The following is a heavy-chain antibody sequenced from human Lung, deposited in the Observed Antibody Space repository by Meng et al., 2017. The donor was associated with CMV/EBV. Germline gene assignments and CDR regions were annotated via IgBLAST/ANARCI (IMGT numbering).Heavy chain of an antibody. CDR3: AKDGWGKATSRIDY. Sequence: GGSLRLSCAASGFIFSSYGMHWVRQAPGKGLEWVAFIRYDGSNKYYADSVKGRFTISRDNSKNTLYLQMNSLRAEDTAVYYCAKDGWGKATSRIDYWGQGTXVTVYS. CDR2: IRYDGSNK. CDR1: GFIFSSYG. V-gene: IGHV3-30*02. D-gene: IGHD6-19*01. J-gene: IGHJ4*02.